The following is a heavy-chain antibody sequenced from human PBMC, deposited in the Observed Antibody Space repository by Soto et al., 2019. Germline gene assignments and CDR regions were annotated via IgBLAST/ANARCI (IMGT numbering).Heavy chain of an antibody. CDR1: GFTFSTYG. D-gene: IGHD5-18*01. V-gene: IGHV3-33*01. J-gene: IGHJ4*02. Sequence: QVQLVESGGGVVQPGRSLRLSCAASGFTFSTYGMHWVRQAPGKGLEWVALVWYAGGNTYYADSLKGRFTISRDNSKNTLYLQINSLRAEDTAVYYCARGGTGMAPHHFDYWGQGTLVTVSS. CDR2: VWYAGGNT. CDR3: ARGGTGMAPHHFDY.